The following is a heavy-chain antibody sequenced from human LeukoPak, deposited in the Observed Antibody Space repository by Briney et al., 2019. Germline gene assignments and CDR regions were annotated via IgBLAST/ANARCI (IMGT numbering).Heavy chain of an antibody. D-gene: IGHD3-22*01. CDR3: TKDASYARENDNSGFFID. V-gene: IGHV3-23*01. J-gene: IGHJ4*02. CDR2: MSGGGDSD. CDR1: GFTFTSYA. Sequence: GGSLRLSCAASGFTFTSYAMSWVRQTPGKGLEWVASMSGGGDSDYYADSVKGRFTVSRDKSKNTLYVQMNSLRADDTAVYYCTKDASYARENDNSGFFIDWGRGTLVTVSS.